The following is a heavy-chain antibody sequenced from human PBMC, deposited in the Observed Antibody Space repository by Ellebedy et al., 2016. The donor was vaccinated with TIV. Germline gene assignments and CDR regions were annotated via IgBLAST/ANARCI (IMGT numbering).Heavy chain of an antibody. D-gene: IGHD4-17*01. CDR3: ARLTTVTPYYFDY. J-gene: IGHJ4*02. CDR1: GGSISSYY. Sequence: MPSETLSLTCTVSGGSISSYYWSWIRQPPGKGLEWIGYIDYSGSTNYNPSLKSRVTISVDTSKNQFSLKLSSVTAADTAVYYCARLTTVTPYYFDYWGQGTLVTVSS. V-gene: IGHV4-59*08. CDR2: IDYSGST.